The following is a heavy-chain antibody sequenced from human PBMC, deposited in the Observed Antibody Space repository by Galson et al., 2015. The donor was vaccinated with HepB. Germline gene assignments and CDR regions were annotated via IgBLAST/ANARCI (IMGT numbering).Heavy chain of an antibody. CDR3: ASTSGSYEYYFDY. Sequence: CAISGDSVSSNSAAWNWIRQSPSRGLEWLGRAYYRSKWYNDYAVSVKSRITINPDTSKNQFSLQLNSVTPEDTAVCYCASTSGSYEYYFDYWGQGTLVTVSS. D-gene: IGHD1-26*01. J-gene: IGHJ4*02. V-gene: IGHV6-1*01. CDR2: AYYRSKWYN. CDR1: GDSVSSNSAA.